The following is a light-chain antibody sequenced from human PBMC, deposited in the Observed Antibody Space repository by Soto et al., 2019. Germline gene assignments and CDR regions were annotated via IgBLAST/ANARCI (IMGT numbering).Light chain of an antibody. CDR1: QSISSY. J-gene: IGKJ1*01. CDR3: QQRYSTPRT. V-gene: IGKV1-39*01. Sequence: DIQMTQSPSSLSASVGDRVTITCRASQSISSYLNWYQQKPGKAPKLLIYAASSLQSGVPSRFSGSGSGTDFTLTISSLQPEEFATYYCQQRYSTPRTFGQGTKVAIK. CDR2: AAS.